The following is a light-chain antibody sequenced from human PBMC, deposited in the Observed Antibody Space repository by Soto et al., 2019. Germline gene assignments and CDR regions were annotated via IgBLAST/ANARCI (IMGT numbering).Light chain of an antibody. CDR1: ISDIGTYNL. Sequence: QSALTQPASVSGSPGQSITISCTGSISDIGTYNLVSWYQQHPGKAPKVMIYEGSKRPSGVSNRFSGSRSGNTPSLTISGLQAEDEADYYCCSYAGSSTFGVFGGGSKLTVL. CDR3: CSYAGSSTFGV. V-gene: IGLV2-23*03. CDR2: EGS. J-gene: IGLJ3*02.